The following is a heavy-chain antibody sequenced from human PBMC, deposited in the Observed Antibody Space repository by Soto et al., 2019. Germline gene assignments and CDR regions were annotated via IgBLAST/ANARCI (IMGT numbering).Heavy chain of an antibody. CDR1: GGSISNSSFY. CDR3: ARLGGSGHNYNYMDV. CDR2: IYYSGSD. Sequence: QLQLQESGPGVVRPSETLSLTCTASGGSISNSSFYWGWIRQPPGKGLEWIASIYYSGSDYTNPSLQSRLTISVDRSKNQFSLKLTSVTAADTAVYFCARLGGSGHNYNYMDVWGKGTSVTVSS. J-gene: IGHJ6*03. V-gene: IGHV4-39*01. D-gene: IGHD3-10*01.